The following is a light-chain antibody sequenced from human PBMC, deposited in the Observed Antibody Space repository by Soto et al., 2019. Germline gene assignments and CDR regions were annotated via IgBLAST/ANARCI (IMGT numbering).Light chain of an antibody. V-gene: IGKV3-11*01. CDR2: DTP. CDR1: QSVSDNY. J-gene: IGKJ5*01. Sequence: EIVVSQSPGTLSVSTGERATLSCRASQSVSDNYLAWYQQQPAQPPRLLIYDTPNRATGIPASFSASRSGTDSTLTIRSQDTEDCGVYSSHQRNKFCQGTRLENK. CDR3: HQRNK.